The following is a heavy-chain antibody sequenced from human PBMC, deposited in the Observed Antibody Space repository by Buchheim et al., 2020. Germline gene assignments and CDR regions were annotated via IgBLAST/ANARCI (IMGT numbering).Heavy chain of an antibody. J-gene: IGHJ4*02. CDR1: GFTFSSYG. CDR2: ISYDGSNK. D-gene: IGHD1-14*01. CDR3: AKGEYLGHTGNRDY. Sequence: QVQLVESGGGVVQPGRSLRLSCAASGFTFSSYGMHWVRQAPGKGLEWVAVISYDGSNKYYADSVKGRFTISRDNSKNTLYLQMNSLRAEDTAVYYCAKGEYLGHTGNRDYWGQGTL. V-gene: IGHV3-30*18.